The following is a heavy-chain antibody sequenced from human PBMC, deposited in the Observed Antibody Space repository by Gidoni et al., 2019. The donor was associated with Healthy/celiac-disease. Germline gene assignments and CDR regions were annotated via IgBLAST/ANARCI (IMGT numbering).Heavy chain of an antibody. CDR3: AKRARFITIFGVVQAGMDV. D-gene: IGHD3-3*01. J-gene: IGHJ6*02. Sequence: EVQLVESGGGLVQPGRSLRLPGAASGSSFDDHAINWVRQAPGTGLEGVSVISGNSGSIGYADSVKGRFTISRDNAKTSLYLQMNSLRAEDTALYYCAKRARFITIFGVVQAGMDVWGQGTTVTVSS. CDR2: ISGNSGSI. CDR1: GSSFDDHA. V-gene: IGHV3-9*01.